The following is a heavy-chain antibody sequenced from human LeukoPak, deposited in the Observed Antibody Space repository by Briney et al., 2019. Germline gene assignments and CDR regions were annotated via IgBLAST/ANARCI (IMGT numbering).Heavy chain of an antibody. J-gene: IGHJ1*01. CDR1: GGSISGYY. Sequence: PSETLSLTCTVSGGSISGYYWSWVRQPPGKGLEWGAYIYYSGSTNYNPSLKSRATISVDTSKNQFSLKLTSVTAADTAVYYCARLSSGRPHEYFQHWGQGTLVTVSS. CDR3: ARLSSGRPHEYFQH. CDR2: IYYSGST. D-gene: IGHD3-22*01. V-gene: IGHV4-59*01.